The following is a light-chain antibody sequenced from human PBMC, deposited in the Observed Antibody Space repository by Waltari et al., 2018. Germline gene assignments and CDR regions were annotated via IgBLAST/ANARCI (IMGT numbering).Light chain of an antibody. Sequence: IVLTQSPGTLSLSPGDTATLSCRASQNLGTNLAWYQQKPGQPPRLLIYGASTRASGTPDRFGGGGSGSDFTLTVNRLQPEDFAVYFCQNYHNSPTFGPGTKLQLK. CDR3: QNYHNSPT. CDR2: GAS. J-gene: IGKJ3*01. CDR1: QNLGTN. V-gene: IGKV3-20*01.